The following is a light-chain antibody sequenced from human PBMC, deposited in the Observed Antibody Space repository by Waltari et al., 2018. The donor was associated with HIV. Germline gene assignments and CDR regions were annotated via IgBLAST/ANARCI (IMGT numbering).Light chain of an antibody. CDR3: GAWDGRLGAGV. Sequence: QSVLTQPAPVSAAPGKNLTLSCSGGNSNIRTNFVCWYQHGPGMAPKLLIYETNERPCGISERFSASRSGTAATLGITGLQSADEGDYYCGAWDGRLGAGVFGSGTQVFVL. J-gene: IGLJ1*01. CDR2: ETN. CDR1: NSNIRTNF. V-gene: IGLV1-51*01.